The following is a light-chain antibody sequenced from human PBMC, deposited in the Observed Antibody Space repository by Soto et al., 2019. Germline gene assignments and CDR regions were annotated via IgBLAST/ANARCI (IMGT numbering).Light chain of an antibody. Sequence: QPALTQPASVSGSPGQSVTPSCTGTASNIGPYKYDSWYQHHPGKSPRLMIYEVSNPPSGVSSRFSASKSGNTASLTISGLKAEDEADYYCCSYRSTSTLVFGGGTKLTV. J-gene: IGLJ2*01. CDR3: CSYRSTSTLV. CDR1: ASNIGPYKY. V-gene: IGLV2-14*01. CDR2: EVS.